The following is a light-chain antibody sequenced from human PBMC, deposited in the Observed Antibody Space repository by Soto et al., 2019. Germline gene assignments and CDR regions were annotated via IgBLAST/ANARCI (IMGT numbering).Light chain of an antibody. CDR3: QQYDSYPRT. CDR2: KAS. J-gene: IGKJ1*01. CDR1: QSISSC. Sequence: DIPMTQSPSTLSASVGERVTITCRASQSISSCLAWYQQKPGKAPKLLIYKASRLESGVPSWFSGSGSGTDFTLTISSLQPDDFATYYCQQYDSYPRTFGQGTKVEIK. V-gene: IGKV1-5*03.